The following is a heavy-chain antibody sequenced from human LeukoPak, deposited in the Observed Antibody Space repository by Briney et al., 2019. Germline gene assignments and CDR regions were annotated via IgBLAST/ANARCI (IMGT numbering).Heavy chain of an antibody. Sequence: GGPLRLSCEASGFTLSTYWMNWVRQVPGKGLEWVANINPDGSAKRYVDSVKGRFTIARDNADNSLSLQMNSLRAEDTAVYYCASWGAGGNSWGQGTLVTVSS. CDR1: GFTLSTYW. J-gene: IGHJ4*02. V-gene: IGHV3-7*01. CDR2: INPDGSAK. D-gene: IGHD3-16*01. CDR3: ASWGAGGNS.